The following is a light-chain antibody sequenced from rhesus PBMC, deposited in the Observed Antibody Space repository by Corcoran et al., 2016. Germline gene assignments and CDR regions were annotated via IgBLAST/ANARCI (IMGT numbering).Light chain of an antibody. CDR1: QGISSY. CDR2: YAN. CDR3: QQGNSNPYS. V-gene: IGKV1-32*02. Sequence: DIQMSQSPSSLSASVGDRVTITCRASQGISSYLNWYQQKPGKAPKLLIYYANSLASGVPSRFSGRGSGTDVTLTISSLQPEDFATYYCQQGNSNPYSFGQGTKVEIK. J-gene: IGKJ2*01.